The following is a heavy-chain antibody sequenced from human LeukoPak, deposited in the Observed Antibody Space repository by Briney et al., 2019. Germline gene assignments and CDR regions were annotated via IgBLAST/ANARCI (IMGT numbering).Heavy chain of an antibody. V-gene: IGHV4-59*12. Sequence: SETLSLTCTVSGGSISSYYWGWIRQPPGKGLEWIGYIHYSGSTNYNPSLKSRVTISVDTSKNQFSLRLSSVTAADTAVYYCARRTFGGVIAYWGQGTLVTVSS. CDR1: GGSISSYY. CDR2: IHYSGST. J-gene: IGHJ4*02. CDR3: ARRTFGGVIAY. D-gene: IGHD3-16*02.